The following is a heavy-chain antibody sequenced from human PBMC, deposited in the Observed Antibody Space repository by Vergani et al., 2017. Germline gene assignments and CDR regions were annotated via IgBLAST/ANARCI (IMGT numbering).Heavy chain of an antibody. D-gene: IGHD4-11*01. V-gene: IGHV1-46*01. J-gene: IGHJ3*02. CDR1: GYTFTSYY. CDR3: ARERLTTVTTNGAFDI. Sequence: QVQLVQSGAEVKKPGASVKVSCKASGYTFTSYYMHWVRQAPGQGLEWMGIINPSGGSTSYAQKFQGRVTMTRDTATSTVYMELSSLRSEDTAVYYCARERLTTVTTNGAFDIWGQGTMVTVSS. CDR2: INPSGGST.